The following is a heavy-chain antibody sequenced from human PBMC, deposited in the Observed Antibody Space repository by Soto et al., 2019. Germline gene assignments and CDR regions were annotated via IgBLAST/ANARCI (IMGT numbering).Heavy chain of an antibody. CDR1: GGPISSGGYY. CDR3: ARDRYDSSGYGAFDI. CDR2: IYYSGST. Sequence: SETLSLTCTLSGGPISSGGYYWSWIRQHPGKGLEWIGYIYYSGSTYYNPSLKSRVTISVDTSKNQFSLKLSSVTAADTAVYYCARDRYDSSGYGAFDIWGQGTMVTVSS. J-gene: IGHJ3*02. V-gene: IGHV4-31*03. D-gene: IGHD3-22*01.